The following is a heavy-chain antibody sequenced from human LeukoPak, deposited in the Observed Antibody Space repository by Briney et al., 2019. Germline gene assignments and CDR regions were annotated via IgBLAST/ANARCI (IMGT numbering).Heavy chain of an antibody. J-gene: IGHJ4*02. Sequence: PGGSLRLSCAASGFTFSSYSMNWVRQAPGKGLEWVSSISGGGSYIDNADSVKGRFTISRDNAKNSLYLQMNSLRAEDTAVYYCASRGDRSGWYYFDYWGQGTLVTVSS. V-gene: IGHV3-21*01. D-gene: IGHD6-19*01. CDR3: ASRGDRSGWYYFDY. CDR1: GFTFSSYS. CDR2: ISGGGSYI.